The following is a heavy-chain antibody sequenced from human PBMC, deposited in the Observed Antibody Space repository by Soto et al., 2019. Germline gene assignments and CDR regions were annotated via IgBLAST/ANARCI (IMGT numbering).Heavy chain of an antibody. Sequence: EVQLLESGGGLVQPGGSLRLSCAASGFTLSSYAMSWVRQAPGKGLEWVSAISGSGGSTYYADSVKGRFTISRDNSKNTLYLQMNSLRAVDTAVYYCAKVGFYDFWSGYPLNHYGMDVWGQGTTVTVSS. V-gene: IGHV3-23*01. D-gene: IGHD3-3*01. CDR1: GFTLSSYA. J-gene: IGHJ6*02. CDR3: AKVGFYDFWSGYPLNHYGMDV. CDR2: ISGSGGST.